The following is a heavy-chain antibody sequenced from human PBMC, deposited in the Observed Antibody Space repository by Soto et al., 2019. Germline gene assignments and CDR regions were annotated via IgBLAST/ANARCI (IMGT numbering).Heavy chain of an antibody. J-gene: IGHJ6*02. Sequence: GGSLRLSCAASGFTFSSYGMHWVRQAPGKGLEWVAVISYDGSNKYYADSVKGRFTISRDNSKNTLYLQMNSLRAEDTAVYYCAKETYSSSSGMDVWGQGTTVNVAS. V-gene: IGHV3-30*18. D-gene: IGHD6-6*01. CDR1: GFTFSSYG. CDR3: AKETYSSSSGMDV. CDR2: ISYDGSNK.